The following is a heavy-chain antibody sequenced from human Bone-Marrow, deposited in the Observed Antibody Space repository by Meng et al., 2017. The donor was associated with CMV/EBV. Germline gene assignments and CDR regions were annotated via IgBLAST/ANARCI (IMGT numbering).Heavy chain of an antibody. CDR3: ARSLSGRGDYYYGMDV. Sequence: ESLKISCAASGFTFSSYDMHWVRQATGKGLEWVSAIGTAGDTYYPGSVKGRFTISRENAKNSLYLQMNSLRAGDTAVYYCARSLSGRGDYYYGMDVWGQGTTVTVSS. CDR1: GFTFSSYD. V-gene: IGHV3-13*01. CDR2: IGTAGDT. J-gene: IGHJ6*02.